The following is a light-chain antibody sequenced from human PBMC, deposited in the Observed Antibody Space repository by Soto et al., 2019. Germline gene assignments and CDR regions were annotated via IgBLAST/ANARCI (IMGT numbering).Light chain of an antibody. V-gene: IGKV1-5*03. CDR3: QQYNSYSRT. Sequence: DIQMTQSPSSLSASVGDRVTITCRASQDISNYLAWYKQKLGKAPKXXSYKASSLESGVPSRFRGSGSGTDFTLTISSLKPDDFATYYCQQYNSYSRTFGQGTKVDIK. J-gene: IGKJ1*01. CDR1: QDISNY. CDR2: KAS.